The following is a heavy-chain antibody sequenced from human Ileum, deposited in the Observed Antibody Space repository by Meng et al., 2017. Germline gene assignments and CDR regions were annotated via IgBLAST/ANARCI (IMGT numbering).Heavy chain of an antibody. CDR1: EFTFSTYV. CDR3: ARGGYYGRIDY. V-gene: IGHV3-23*01. CDR2: IGGGGSDT. J-gene: IGHJ4*02. D-gene: IGHD3-10*01. Sequence: SLKISCAASEFTFSTYVMYWVRQSPAKGLEWVSTIGGGGSDTYYAGSVRGRFTISRDNSRNTLYLPMNSLRAEDTATYYCARGGYYGRIDYWGQGTLVTVSS.